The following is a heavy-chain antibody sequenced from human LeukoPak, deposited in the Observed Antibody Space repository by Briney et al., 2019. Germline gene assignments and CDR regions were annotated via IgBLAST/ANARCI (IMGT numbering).Heavy chain of an antibody. CDR2: ISAYNGNT. CDR1: GYTFTSYG. CDR3: ARRGSTGYYYYYGMDV. V-gene: IGHV1-18*01. J-gene: IGHJ6*02. D-gene: IGHD1-14*01. Sequence: ASVKVSCKASGYTFTSYGISWVRQAPGQGLEWMGWISAYNGNTNYAQKLQGRVTMTTDTSTSTAYMELRSLRSDDTAVYCCARRGSTGYYYYYGMDVWGQGTTVTVSS.